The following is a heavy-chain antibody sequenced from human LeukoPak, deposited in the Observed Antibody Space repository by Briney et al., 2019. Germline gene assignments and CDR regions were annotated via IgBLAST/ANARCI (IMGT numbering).Heavy chain of an antibody. CDR2: INHSGST. V-gene: IGHV4-34*01. Sequence: SSETLSLTCAVSGGSFSGYYWSWIRQPPGKGLEWIGEINHSGSTNYNPSLKSRVTISVDTSKNQFSLKLSSVTAADTAVYYCASYSGRYDWFAPWGQGTLVTVSS. D-gene: IGHD1-26*01. J-gene: IGHJ5*02. CDR3: ASYSGRYDWFAP. CDR1: GGSFSGYY.